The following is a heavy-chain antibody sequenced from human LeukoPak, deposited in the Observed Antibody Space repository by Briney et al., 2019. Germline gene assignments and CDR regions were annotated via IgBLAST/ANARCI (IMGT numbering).Heavy chain of an antibody. CDR3: ARLHLYSSSWYAFDY. V-gene: IGHV3-7*01. CDR1: GFTFNTHA. J-gene: IGHJ4*02. CDR2: IKQDGSEK. D-gene: IGHD6-13*01. Sequence: PGGSLRLSCEASGFTFNTHAMSWVRQAPGKGLEWVANIKQDGSEKYYVDSVKGRFTISRDNAKNSLYLQMNSLRAEDTAVYYCARLHLYSSSWYAFDYWGQGTLVTVSS.